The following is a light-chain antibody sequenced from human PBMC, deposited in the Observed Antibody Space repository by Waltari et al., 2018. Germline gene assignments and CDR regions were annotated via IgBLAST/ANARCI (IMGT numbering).Light chain of an antibody. V-gene: IGKV3-15*01. CDR2: GTS. J-gene: IGKJ1*01. CDR1: QSVSRS. CDR3: QQYNNWPRT. Sequence: EIVMTQSPATLSVSPGERATLSCRASQSVSRSFLAWYQQKPGQAPRLLISGTSTRATGIPDRFSGSGSGTEFTLTISSLQSEDFAVYYCQQYNNWPRTFGRGTKVEIK.